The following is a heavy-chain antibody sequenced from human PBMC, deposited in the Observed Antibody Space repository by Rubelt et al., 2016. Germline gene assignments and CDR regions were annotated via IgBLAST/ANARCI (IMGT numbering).Heavy chain of an antibody. CDR2: IDQRGSKM. Sequence: VQLQQWGAGLLKPSETLSLTCAVYGGSFSGYYWSWIRQPPGKGLEWVANIDQRGSKMYYVDSVKGRFTISRDNAKNALYLQMNSLRAEDTAVYYCARDLDISLGVAFDIWGQGTMVTVSS. D-gene: IGHD3-9*01. V-gene: IGHV3-7*01. CDR1: GGSFSGYY. J-gene: IGHJ3*02. CDR3: ARDLDISLGVAFDI.